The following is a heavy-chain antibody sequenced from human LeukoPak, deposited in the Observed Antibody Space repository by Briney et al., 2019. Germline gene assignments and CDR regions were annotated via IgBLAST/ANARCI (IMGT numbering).Heavy chain of an antibody. Sequence: GGSLRLSCAASGFTFNNYAMKWVRQAPGKGLEWVSAISGRDGDTYYAASVRGRFTISRDNSKDTLYLQMNSLRAEDTALYYCARVSRGSYHFDYWGQGALVTVSS. CDR2: ISGRDGDT. V-gene: IGHV3-23*01. CDR1: GFTFNNYA. CDR3: ARVSRGSYHFDY. J-gene: IGHJ4*02. D-gene: IGHD1-26*01.